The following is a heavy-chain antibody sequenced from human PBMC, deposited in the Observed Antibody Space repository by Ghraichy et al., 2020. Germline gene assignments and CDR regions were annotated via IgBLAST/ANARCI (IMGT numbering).Heavy chain of an antibody. J-gene: IGHJ4*02. Sequence: QTLSLTCTVSGGSINSSTYYWGWVRQPPGKGLEWIGNIYYSGSTYYNPSLKSRVTISVDTSKNQFSLRLNSVTAADTAVYYCARPLTGDPYYFDYWGQGTLVTVSS. CDR2: IYYSGST. D-gene: IGHD7-27*01. CDR3: ARPLTGDPYYFDY. V-gene: IGHV4-39*01. CDR1: GGSINSSTYY.